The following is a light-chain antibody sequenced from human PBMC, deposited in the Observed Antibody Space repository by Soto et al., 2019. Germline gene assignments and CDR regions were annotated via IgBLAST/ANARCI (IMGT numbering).Light chain of an antibody. CDR3: QQSYSTPRS. J-gene: IGKJ4*01. V-gene: IGKV1-39*01. Sequence: DIQMTQSPSSLSASVGDRVTITCRANQSISSYLNWYQQKPGKAPKLLIYAASSLQSGVPSRFSGSGSGTDFTLTISRPQPEDFSTYYCQQSYSTPRSFGGGTKVEIK. CDR1: QSISSY. CDR2: AAS.